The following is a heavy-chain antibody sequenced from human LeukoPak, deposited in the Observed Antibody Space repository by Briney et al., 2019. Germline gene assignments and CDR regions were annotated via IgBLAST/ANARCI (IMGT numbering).Heavy chain of an antibody. CDR3: RLLDYYYGMDV. CDR2: IYYSGST. D-gene: IGHD6-25*01. J-gene: IGHJ6*02. V-gene: IGHV4-39*01. CDR1: GGSISSSSYY. Sequence: SETLSLTCTVSGGSISSSSYYWGWIRQPPGKGLEWIGSIYYSGSTYYNPSLKSRVTISVDTSKNQFSLKLSSVTAADTAVYYCRLLDYYYGMDVGGQGTTVTVSS.